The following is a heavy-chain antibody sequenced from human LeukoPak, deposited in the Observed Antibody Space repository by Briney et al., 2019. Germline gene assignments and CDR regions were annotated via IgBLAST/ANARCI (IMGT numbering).Heavy chain of an antibody. V-gene: IGHV1-18*01. CDR1: GYTFTGYG. CDR3: ARTFSSGRYGMDV. D-gene: IGHD6-25*01. J-gene: IGHJ6*02. CDR2: ISVYNGNT. Sequence: AASVKVSCKAFGYTFTGYGISWVRQAPGEGLEWMGWISVYNGNTNYAQKFQGRVTMTTDTPTSTGCMELRSLRSDDTAVYYCARTFSSGRYGMDVWGQGTTVTVSS.